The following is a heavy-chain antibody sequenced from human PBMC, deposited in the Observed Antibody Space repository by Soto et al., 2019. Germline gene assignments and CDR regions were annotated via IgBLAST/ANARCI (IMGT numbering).Heavy chain of an antibody. CDR3: ARDSFSGSFDY. CDR1: GFTFSSYW. Sequence: GGSLRLSCADSGFTFSSYWMSWVRQAPGKGLEWVANIKQDGSEKYYVDSVKGRFTISRDNAKNSLYLQMNSLRAEDTAVYYCARDSFSGSFDYWGQGTLVTVSS. J-gene: IGHJ4*02. V-gene: IGHV3-7*01. D-gene: IGHD2-15*01. CDR2: IKQDGSEK.